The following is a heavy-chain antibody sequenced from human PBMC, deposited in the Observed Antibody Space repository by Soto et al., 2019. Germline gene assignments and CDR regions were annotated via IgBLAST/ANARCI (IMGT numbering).Heavy chain of an antibody. D-gene: IGHD2-2*01. CDR2: INHSGST. J-gene: IGHJ5*02. V-gene: IGHV4-34*01. CDR1: GGSFSGYY. Sequence: NPSETLSLTCAVYGGSFSGYYWSWIRQPPGKGLEWIGEINHSGSTNYNPSLKSRVTISVDTSKNQFSLKLSSVTAADTAVYYCARETAAANWFDPWGQGTLVTVSS. CDR3: ARETAAANWFDP.